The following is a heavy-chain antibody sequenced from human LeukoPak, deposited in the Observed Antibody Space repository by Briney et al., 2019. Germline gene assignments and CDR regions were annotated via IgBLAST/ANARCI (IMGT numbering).Heavy chain of an antibody. Sequence: GSLRLSCTASGFTFGDYAMTWVRQAPGKGLELVGFIRSNTFGGAGEYAASVKGRFIISRDDSKSIAYLQMNSLKTEDTAVYYCTRSESGTYKGGFDFWGQGTLVTVSS. V-gene: IGHV3-49*04. J-gene: IGHJ4*02. D-gene: IGHD1-26*01. CDR2: IRSNTFGGAG. CDR3: TRSESGTYKGGFDF. CDR1: GFTFGDYA.